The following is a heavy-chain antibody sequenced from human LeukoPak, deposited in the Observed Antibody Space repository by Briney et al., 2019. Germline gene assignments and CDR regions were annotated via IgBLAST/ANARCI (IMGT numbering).Heavy chain of an antibody. J-gene: IGHJ6*03. CDR2: VSDSGST. V-gene: IGHV4-59*11. CDR1: GGSISSHY. Sequence: SETLSLTCTVSGGSISSHYWSWIRQPPGKELEWIGYVSDSGSTNYNPSLKSRVTVSVDTSKDQFSLKLTSVTAADTAVYYCARTGSSWPLYYYYYMDVWGKGTTVTVSS. D-gene: IGHD6-13*01. CDR3: ARTGSSWPLYYYYYMDV.